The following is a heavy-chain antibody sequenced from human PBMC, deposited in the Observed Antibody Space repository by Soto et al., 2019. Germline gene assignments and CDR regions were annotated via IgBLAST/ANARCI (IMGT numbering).Heavy chain of an antibody. CDR3: ARDGYDGSGSPYPAY. CDR1: GGSMSEYF. Sequence: SETLSLTCSVSGGSMSEYFWSWIRQSPGKGLEWIGYIYYLGSTDYNPSLKSRVTISVDTSKRQSSLRLTSVTAADTAVYYCARDGYDGSGSPYPAYWGPGTQVTAPQ. CDR2: IYYLGST. J-gene: IGHJ4*02. D-gene: IGHD3-10*01. V-gene: IGHV4-59*01.